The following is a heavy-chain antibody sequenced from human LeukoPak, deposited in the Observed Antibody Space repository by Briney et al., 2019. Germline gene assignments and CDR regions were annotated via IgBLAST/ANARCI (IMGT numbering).Heavy chain of an antibody. V-gene: IGHV3-7*01. CDR1: GFIFRNYW. Sequence: GGSLRLSCEVSGFIFRNYWMDWVRQAPGRGLEWVANINQDGNEKYFVDSVKGRFTISRDNAKNSLYLQMNSLRAEDMAVYYCSRALEVWGKGTTVTVSS. CDR2: INQDGNEK. CDR3: SRALEV. J-gene: IGHJ6*04.